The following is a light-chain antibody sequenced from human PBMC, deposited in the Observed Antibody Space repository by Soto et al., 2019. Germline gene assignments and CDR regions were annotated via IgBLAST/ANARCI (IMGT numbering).Light chain of an antibody. CDR3: QQFDSSRSYS. CDR2: GGS. CDR1: QSVTSTY. V-gene: IGKV3-20*01. J-gene: IGKJ2*03. Sequence: ESLLTQSPGTLSLSPGETATLSCRASQSVTSTYLAWYQQRPGQSPRLIIYGGSTRATGFPDRFSGGGSGTDFTLTISRLEPEDSAVYYCHCQQFDSSRSYSFGQGTKLEI.